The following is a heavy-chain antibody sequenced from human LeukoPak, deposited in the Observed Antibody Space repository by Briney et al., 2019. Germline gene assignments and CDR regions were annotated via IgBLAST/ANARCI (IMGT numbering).Heavy chain of an antibody. Sequence: GGSLRLSCIASGFTFNKYGMPWVRQAPGKGLEWVAVRSDDGSAQHYADSVRGRFTVSRDNSKNTLSLQMNSLRPEDTAMYFCAKDRDPYSSGTWDPWGQGTLVIVSS. J-gene: IGHJ5*02. CDR2: RSDDGSAQ. D-gene: IGHD3-22*01. CDR1: GFTFNKYG. CDR3: AKDRDPYSSGTWDP. V-gene: IGHV3-30*18.